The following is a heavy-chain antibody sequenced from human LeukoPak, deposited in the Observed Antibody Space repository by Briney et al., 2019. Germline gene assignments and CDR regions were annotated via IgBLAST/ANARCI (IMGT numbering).Heavy chain of an antibody. CDR3: ARDSYYYDSSGYRGFDY. D-gene: IGHD3-22*01. CDR1: GGSISSYY. V-gene: IGHV4-59*12. J-gene: IGHJ4*02. Sequence: SETLSLTCIVSGGSISSYYWSWIRQPPGKGLEWIGYIYYSGSTNYNPSLKGRVTISVDTSKNQFSLKLTSVTAADTAVYYCARDSYYYDSSGYRGFDYWGQGTLVTVSS. CDR2: IYYSGST.